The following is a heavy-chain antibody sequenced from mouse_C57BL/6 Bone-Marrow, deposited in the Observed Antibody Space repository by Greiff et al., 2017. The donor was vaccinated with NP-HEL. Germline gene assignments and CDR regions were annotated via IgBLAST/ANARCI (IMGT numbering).Heavy chain of an antibody. J-gene: IGHJ2*01. V-gene: IGHV1-82*01. Sequence: VQLQQSGPELVKPGASVKISCKASGYAFSSSWMNWVKQRPGKGLEWIGRIYPGDGDTNYNGKFKGKATLTADKSSSTAYMQLSSLTSEDSAVYFCARWITTVVAYFDYWGQGTTLTVSS. CDR1: GYAFSSSW. CDR3: ARWITTVVAYFDY. D-gene: IGHD1-1*01. CDR2: IYPGDGDT.